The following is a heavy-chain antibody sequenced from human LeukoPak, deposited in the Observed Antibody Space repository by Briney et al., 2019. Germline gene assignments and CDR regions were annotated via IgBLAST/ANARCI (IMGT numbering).Heavy chain of an antibody. CDR3: AREIKGAKRYPPYNWFDP. V-gene: IGHV1-69*13. D-gene: IGHD2-2*02. J-gene: IGHJ5*02. CDR1: GGTFSSYA. Sequence: VASVKVSCKASGGTFSSYAISWVRQAPGQGLEWMGGIIPIFGTANYAQKFRSRVTITADESTSTAYMELSSLRSEDTAVYYCAREIKGAKRYPPYNWFDPWGQGTLVTVSS. CDR2: IIPIFGTA.